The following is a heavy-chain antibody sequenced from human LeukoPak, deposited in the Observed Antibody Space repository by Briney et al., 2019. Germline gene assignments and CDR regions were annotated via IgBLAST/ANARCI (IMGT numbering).Heavy chain of an antibody. D-gene: IGHD6-13*01. CDR2: IYTSGST. J-gene: IGHJ6*03. Sequence: SETLSLTCTVSGGSISSGSYYWSWIRQPAGKGLEWIGRIYTSGSTNYNPSHKSGVTISVDTSKNQFSLELSSVTAADTAVYYCARAGAPEGIAGPYYYMDVWGKGTAVTVSS. CDR1: GGSISSGSYY. CDR3: ARAGAPEGIAGPYYYMDV. V-gene: IGHV4-61*02.